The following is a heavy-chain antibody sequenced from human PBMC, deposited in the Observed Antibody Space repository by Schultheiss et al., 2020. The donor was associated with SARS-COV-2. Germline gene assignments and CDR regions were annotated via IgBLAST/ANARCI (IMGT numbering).Heavy chain of an antibody. CDR2: IYHSGST. V-gene: IGHV4-34*01. CDR3: ARHLTSNWFDP. Sequence: SETLSLTCAVYGGSLSGYDWNWIRQSPGKGLEWIGSIYHSGSTYYNPSLKSRVTISVDTSKNQFSLKLSSVTAADTAVYYCARHLTSNWFDPWGQGTLVTVSS. CDR1: GGSLSGYD. D-gene: IGHD3-9*01. J-gene: IGHJ5*02.